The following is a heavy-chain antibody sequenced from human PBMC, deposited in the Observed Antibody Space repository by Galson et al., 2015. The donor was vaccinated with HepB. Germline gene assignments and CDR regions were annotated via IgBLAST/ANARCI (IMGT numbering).Heavy chain of an antibody. CDR3: ARGGGVVVVAATHWFDP. V-gene: IGHV3-30-3*01. J-gene: IGHJ5*02. CDR2: ISYDGSNK. D-gene: IGHD2-15*01. Sequence: SLRLSCAASGFTFSRYAMHWVRQAPGKGLEWVAVISYDGSNKYYADSVKGRFTISRDNSKNTLYLQMNSLRAEDTAVYYCARGGGVVVVAATHWFDPWGQGTLVTVSS. CDR1: GFTFSRYA.